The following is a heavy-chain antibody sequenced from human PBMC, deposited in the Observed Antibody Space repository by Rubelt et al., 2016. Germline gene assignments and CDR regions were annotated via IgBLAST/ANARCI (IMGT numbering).Heavy chain of an antibody. CDR3: AMGRLNY. V-gene: IGHV3-66*01. Sequence: EVQLVESGGGLVKPGGSLRLSCAASGFTFTNAWMNWVRQAPGKGLEWVSVIYSGGSKSYADSVKGRCTISMDNSKTTVHLQMTNLRVEDTAVYYCAMGRLNYWGQGTLVTVSS. CDR1: GFTFTNAW. J-gene: IGHJ4*02. D-gene: IGHD6-19*01. CDR2: IYSGGSK.